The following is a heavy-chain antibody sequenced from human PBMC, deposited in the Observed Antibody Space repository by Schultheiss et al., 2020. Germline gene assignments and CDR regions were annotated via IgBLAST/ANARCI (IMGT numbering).Heavy chain of an antibody. CDR1: GGSFSGYY. CDR2: INHSGST. Sequence: SETLSLTCAVYGGSFSGYYWSWIRQPPGKGPEWIGEINHSGSTNYNPSLKSRVTISVDTSKNQFSLKLSSVTAADTAVYYCARILRYFDWLRSYYMDVWGKGSRVTVSS. V-gene: IGHV4-34*01. D-gene: IGHD3-9*01. J-gene: IGHJ6*03. CDR3: ARILRYFDWLRSYYMDV.